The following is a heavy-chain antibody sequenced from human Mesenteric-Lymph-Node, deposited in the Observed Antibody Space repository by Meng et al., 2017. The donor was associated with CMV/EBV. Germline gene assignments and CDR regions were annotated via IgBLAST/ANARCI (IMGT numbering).Heavy chain of an antibody. Sequence: GGSLRLSCAASGFTFSDYWMHWVRQAPGQGLEWVSVIYSGGSSTYYADSVKGRFTISRDNSKNTLYLQMNSLRPEDTGIYYCAKEYRSPFDDWGQGTLVTVSS. D-gene: IGHD6-13*01. CDR3: AKEYRSPFDD. CDR1: GFTFSDYW. CDR2: IYSGGSST. V-gene: IGHV3-NL1*01. J-gene: IGHJ4*02.